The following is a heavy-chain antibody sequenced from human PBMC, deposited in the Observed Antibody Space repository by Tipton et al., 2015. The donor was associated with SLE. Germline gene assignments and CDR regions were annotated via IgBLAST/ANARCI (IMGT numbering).Heavy chain of an antibody. D-gene: IGHD2-8*02. CDR1: GFTFSTYW. J-gene: IGHJ6*03. Sequence: GSLRLSCAASGFTFSTYWMSWVRQAPGEGLEWVANINQDGSEKNYVDSVKGRFTISRDNAKNSLYLQMNSLRAEDTAVYYCARAGGPPYYYYYMDVWGKGTTVTVSS. CDR2: INQDGSEK. V-gene: IGHV3-7*04. CDR3: ARAGGPPYYYYYMDV.